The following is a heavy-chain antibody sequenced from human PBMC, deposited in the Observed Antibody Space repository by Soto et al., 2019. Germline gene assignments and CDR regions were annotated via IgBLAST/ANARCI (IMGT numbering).Heavy chain of an antibody. J-gene: IGHJ4*02. CDR3: ASSRISGYYYWPY. Sequence: ASVKGSCKASGYTFTSYGISWVRQAPGQGLEWMGWISAYNGNTNYAQKLQGRVTVTTDTSTSTAYMELRSLRSDDTAVYYCASSRISGYYYWPYWGQGTLVTVSS. CDR2: ISAYNGNT. V-gene: IGHV1-18*01. D-gene: IGHD3-22*01. CDR1: GYTFTSYG.